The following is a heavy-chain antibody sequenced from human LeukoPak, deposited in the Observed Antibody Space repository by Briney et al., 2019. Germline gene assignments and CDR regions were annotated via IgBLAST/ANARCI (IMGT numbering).Heavy chain of an antibody. CDR2: VSDSGGGT. J-gene: IGHJ4*02. Sequence: GGSLRLSCVASGFTFSSYAMSWVRQAPGKGLEWVSTVSDSGGGTYYADSVKGRFTISRDNSKNTLYLQMNRLRAEDTAVYYCANQHGSSWYYFDYWGQGTLVIVSS. V-gene: IGHV3-23*01. CDR1: GFTFSSYA. CDR3: ANQHGSSWYYFDY. D-gene: IGHD6-13*01.